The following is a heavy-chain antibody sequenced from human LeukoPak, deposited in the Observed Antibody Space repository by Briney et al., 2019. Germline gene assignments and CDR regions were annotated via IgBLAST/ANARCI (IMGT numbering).Heavy chain of an antibody. Sequence: GGSLRLSCAASGFTFSSYSMNWVRQAPGKGLEWVSSISSSSSYIYYADSVKGRFTISRDNAKNSLYLQMNSLRAEDTAVYYCARELSRYSSSWTHWGQGTLVTVSS. J-gene: IGHJ4*02. CDR2: ISSSSSYI. CDR1: GFTFSSYS. V-gene: IGHV3-21*01. D-gene: IGHD6-13*01. CDR3: ARELSRYSSSWTH.